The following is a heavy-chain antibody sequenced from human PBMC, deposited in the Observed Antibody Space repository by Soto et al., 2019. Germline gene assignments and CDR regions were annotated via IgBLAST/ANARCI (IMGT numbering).Heavy chain of an antibody. CDR3: ARAPIVFAKKYYYGMDV. Sequence: EVQLVESGGGLVKPGGSLRLSCAASGFTFRSYSMNWVRQAPGKGLEWVSSISSSSSYIYYADSVKGRFTISRDNAKNSLYLQMNSLRAEDTAVYYCARAPIVFAKKYYYGMDVWGQGTTVTVSS. J-gene: IGHJ6*02. D-gene: IGHD3-16*02. CDR1: GFTFRSYS. CDR2: ISSSSSYI. V-gene: IGHV3-21*01.